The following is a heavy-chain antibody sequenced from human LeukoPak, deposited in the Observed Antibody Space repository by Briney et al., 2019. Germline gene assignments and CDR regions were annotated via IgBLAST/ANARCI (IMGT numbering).Heavy chain of an antibody. J-gene: IGHJ5*02. V-gene: IGHV1-2*02. D-gene: IGHD5-18*01. CDR2: INPNSGGT. Sequence: ASLKVSCKASGYTFTGYYMHWVLQAPGQGLEWMGWINPNSGGTSYAQKFQGRVTMTRDTSISTTYMELTRLTSDDTAVYYCARDGYTFGDNWFDPWGQGTLVTVSS. CDR1: GYTFTGYY. CDR3: ARDGYTFGDNWFDP.